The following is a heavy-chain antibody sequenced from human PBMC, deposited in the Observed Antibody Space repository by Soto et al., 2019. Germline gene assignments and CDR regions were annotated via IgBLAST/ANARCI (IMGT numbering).Heavy chain of an antibody. Sequence: TSETLSLTCSVSGGSISSSSYYWGWIRQPPGKGLEWIGYIYYSGSTYYNPSLKSRVTISVDTSKNQFSLKLSSVTAADTAVYYCARGDYDILTGYYIPYYFDYWGQGTLVTVSS. J-gene: IGHJ4*02. CDR3: ARGDYDILTGYYIPYYFDY. V-gene: IGHV4-31*03. CDR1: GGSISSSSYY. CDR2: IYYSGST. D-gene: IGHD3-9*01.